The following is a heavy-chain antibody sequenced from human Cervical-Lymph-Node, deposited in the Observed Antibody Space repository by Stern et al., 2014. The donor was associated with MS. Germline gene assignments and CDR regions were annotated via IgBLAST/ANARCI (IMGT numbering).Heavy chain of an antibody. V-gene: IGHV3-74*01. CDR3: ARCVGDY. Sequence: EVQLVESGGGLVQPGGSLRLSCAASGFNFSSYWMHWVRQFPEKGLFWVSQINRDGSATSYADSVKGRFSISRDNIRNMLYRRMTSLISEDTAVYYCARCVGDYWGQGARVTVSS. CDR2: INRDGSAT. CDR1: GFNFSSYW. J-gene: IGHJ4*02. D-gene: IGHD3-16*01.